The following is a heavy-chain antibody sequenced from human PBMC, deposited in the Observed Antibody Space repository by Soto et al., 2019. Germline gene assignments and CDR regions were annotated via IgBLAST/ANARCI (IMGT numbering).Heavy chain of an antibody. J-gene: IGHJ6*02. CDR3: ARDSVDSRYFDWFSSDGRYYYGMDV. D-gene: IGHD3-9*01. V-gene: IGHV3-53*01. CDR1: GFTVSSNY. CDR2: IYSGGST. Sequence: PGGSLRLSCAASGFTVSSNYMSWVRQAPGKGLEWVSVIYSGGSTYYADSVKGRFTISRDNSKNTLYLQMNSLRAEDTAVYYCARDSVDSRYFDWFSSDGRYYYGMDVWGQGTTVTVSS.